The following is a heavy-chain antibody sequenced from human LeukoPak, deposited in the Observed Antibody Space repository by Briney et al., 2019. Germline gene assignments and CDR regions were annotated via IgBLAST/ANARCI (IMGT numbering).Heavy chain of an antibody. CDR3: ARDWASTVTTFYYGMDV. V-gene: IGHV4-4*07. D-gene: IGHD4-17*01. CDR1: GGSISSHY. Sequence: SETLSLTCTVSGGSISSHYWSWIRQPAGKGLEWIGRIYTSGSTNYNPSLKSRVTMSVDTSKNQFSLKLSSVTAADTAVYYCARDWASTVTTFYYGMDVWGQGTTVTVSS. CDR2: IYTSGST. J-gene: IGHJ6*02.